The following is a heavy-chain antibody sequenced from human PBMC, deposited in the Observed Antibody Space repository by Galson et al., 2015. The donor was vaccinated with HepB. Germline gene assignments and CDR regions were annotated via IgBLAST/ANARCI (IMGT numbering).Heavy chain of an antibody. CDR2: ISYDGSYK. CDR3: AKGQVVTGSLYFFYGMDV. D-gene: IGHD2-21*02. V-gene: IGHV3-30*18. J-gene: IGHJ6*02. CDR1: GFSFNSYG. Sequence: SLRLSCAASGFSFNSYGTHWVRQAPGKGLEWVALISYDGSYKYYVDSVKGRFTISRDNSKNTVYLQMNSLRAEDTAVYYCAKGQVVTGSLYFFYGMDVWGQGTTVTVSS.